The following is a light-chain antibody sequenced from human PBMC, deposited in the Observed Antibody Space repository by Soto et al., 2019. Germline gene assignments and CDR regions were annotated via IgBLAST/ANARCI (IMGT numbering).Light chain of an antibody. Sequence: EIMLTQSPDTLSLSPGNRATLSCRASQSVSTYLAWYQQKPGQPPRILIYNASNRATGIPARFSGSGSGTDLTLTISSLEPEDFAVYYCQQRSNWPPTFGQGTKVEIK. CDR1: QSVSTY. CDR2: NAS. V-gene: IGKV3-11*01. J-gene: IGKJ1*01. CDR3: QQRSNWPPT.